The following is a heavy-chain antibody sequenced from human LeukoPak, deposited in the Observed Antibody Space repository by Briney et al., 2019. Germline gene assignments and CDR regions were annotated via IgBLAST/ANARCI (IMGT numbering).Heavy chain of an antibody. CDR1: GYTFTSYD. J-gene: IGHJ6*03. V-gene: IGHV1-8*01. D-gene: IGHD6-6*01. CDR3: ARGPGGSSSHYYYYYMDV. Sequence: GASVKVSCKASGYTFTSYDINWVRQATGQGLGWMGWMNPNSGNTGYAQKFQGRVTMTRNTSISTAYMELSSLRSEDTAVYYCARGPGGSSSHYYYYYMDVWGKGTTVTVSS. CDR2: MNPNSGNT.